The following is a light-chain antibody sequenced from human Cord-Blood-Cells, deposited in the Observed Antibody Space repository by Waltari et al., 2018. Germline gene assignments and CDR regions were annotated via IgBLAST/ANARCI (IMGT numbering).Light chain of an antibody. Sequence: PDRVSSGVSNSYLAWYQQKPGQAPRLLIYCASSRATGIPDRFSGSGSGADFTLTISRLEPEDFAVYYCQQDGSSPYTFGHGTKLEIK. CDR1: SGVSNSY. J-gene: IGKJ2*01. CDR3: QQDGSSPYT. V-gene: IGKV3-20*01. CDR2: CAS.